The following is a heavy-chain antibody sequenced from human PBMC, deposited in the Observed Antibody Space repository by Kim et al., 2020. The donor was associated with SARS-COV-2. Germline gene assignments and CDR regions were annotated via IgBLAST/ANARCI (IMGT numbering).Heavy chain of an antibody. CDR2: IKQDGGER. Sequence: GGSLRLSCAVSGFTFSDYWMSWVRQSPGKGLEWVANIKQDGGERYYMDSVKGRFIVSRDNAKNSPFLQMNSLRAEDTAVYYCARDPNSWALDYWGQGTLVTVSS. V-gene: IGHV3-7*01. CDR3: ARDPNSWALDY. CDR1: GFTFSDYW. J-gene: IGHJ4*02. D-gene: IGHD2-15*01.